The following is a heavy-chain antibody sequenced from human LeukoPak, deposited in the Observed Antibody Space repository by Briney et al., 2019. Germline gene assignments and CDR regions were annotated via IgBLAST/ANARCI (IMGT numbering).Heavy chain of an antibody. D-gene: IGHD2-2*01. V-gene: IGHV4-59*13. J-gene: IGHJ4*02. CDR3: AGRYCTSTMCYVGAVAGYEF. Sequence: PSETLSLTCTVSHDSISTYSWSWIRQPPGKGLEWLGYVSYSGTTNYNPSLKSRVTMSVDTSKSQSSLTLRSVTAADTAVYYCAGRYCTSTMCYVGAVAGYEFWGQGALVTVSS. CDR1: HDSISTYS. CDR2: VSYSGTT.